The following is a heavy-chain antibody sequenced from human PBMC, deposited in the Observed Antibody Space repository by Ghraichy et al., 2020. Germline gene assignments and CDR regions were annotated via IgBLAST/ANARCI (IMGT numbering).Heavy chain of an antibody. D-gene: IGHD3-22*01. V-gene: IGHV4-34*01. Sequence: SETLSLTCAVYGGSFSGYYWSWIRQPPGKGLEWIGEINHSGSTNYNPSLKSRVTISVDTSKNQFSLKLSSVTAADTAVYYCARGSTWSGYYDSSGYYYGYGGQGTLVTVSS. CDR2: INHSGST. CDR3: ARGSTWSGYYDSSGYYYGY. CDR1: GGSFSGYY. J-gene: IGHJ4*02.